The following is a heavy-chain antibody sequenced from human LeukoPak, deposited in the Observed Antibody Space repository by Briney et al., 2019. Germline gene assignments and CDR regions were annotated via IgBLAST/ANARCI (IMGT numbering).Heavy chain of an antibody. CDR3: ARRSFYSSSSGFNS. V-gene: IGHV4-34*01. CDR2: INHTGSA. D-gene: IGHD6-6*01. Sequence: MSSETLSLTCTVYGVSFSGFYWSWVRQPPGKGLEWIGQINHTGSANYNPSLKSRVTISLDTSKNQFSLRLSSVTAADTAVYYCARRSFYSSSSGFNSWGQGTLVTVSS. J-gene: IGHJ4*02. CDR1: GVSFSGFY.